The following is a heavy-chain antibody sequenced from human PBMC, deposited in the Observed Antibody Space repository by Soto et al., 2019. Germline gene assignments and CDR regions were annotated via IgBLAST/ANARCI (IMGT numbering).Heavy chain of an antibody. Sequence: HPGGSLRLSCAASGFTFSSYGMHWVRQAPGKGLEWVAVISYDGSNKYYADSVKGRFTISRDNSKNTLYLQMNSLRAEDTAVYYCAKDRGQWLYYYYYGMDVWGQGTTVTVSS. CDR3: AKDRGQWLYYYYYGMDV. V-gene: IGHV3-30*18. CDR2: ISYDGSNK. CDR1: GFTFSSYG. J-gene: IGHJ6*02. D-gene: IGHD6-19*01.